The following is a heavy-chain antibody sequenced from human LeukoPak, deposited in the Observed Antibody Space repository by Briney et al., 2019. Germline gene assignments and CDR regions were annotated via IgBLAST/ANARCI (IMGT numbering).Heavy chain of an antibody. CDR1: GFTFSSYG. Sequence: GSLRLSCAASGFTFSSYGMHWVRQAPGKGLEWIGNIYYSGSTSYSPSLKSRVTISVDTSNTQFSPKVSSVTAADTAVYYCARQAAQTYDYWGQGTLVTVSS. CDR3: ARQAAQTYDY. CDR2: IYYSGST. V-gene: IGHV4-39*01. J-gene: IGHJ4*02.